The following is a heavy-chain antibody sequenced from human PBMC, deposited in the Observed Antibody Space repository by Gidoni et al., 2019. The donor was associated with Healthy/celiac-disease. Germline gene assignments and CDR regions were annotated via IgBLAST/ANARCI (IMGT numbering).Heavy chain of an antibody. CDR3: ARVPGGNYYDSSGYGLCDY. D-gene: IGHD3-22*01. CDR2: ISSSSSYI. V-gene: IGHV3-21*01. J-gene: IGHJ4*02. Sequence: EVQLVESGGGLVKPGGSLRLSCAASGFTFSSYSMNWVRQAPGKGLEWVSSISSSSSYIYYADSVKGRFTISRDNAKNSLYLQMNSLRAEDTAVYYCARVPGGNYYDSSGYGLCDYWGQGTLVTVSS. CDR1: GFTFSSYS.